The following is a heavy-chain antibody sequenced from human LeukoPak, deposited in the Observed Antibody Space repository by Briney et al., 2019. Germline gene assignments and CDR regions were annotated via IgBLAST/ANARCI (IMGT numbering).Heavy chain of an antibody. V-gene: IGHV4-59*01. CDR2: IYYSGST. D-gene: IGHD3-3*01. CDR3: ARGPDFGHYFDY. CDR1: GGSISSYY. J-gene: IGHJ4*02. Sequence: SETLSLTCTVSGGSISSYYWSWIRQPPGKGLEWIGYIYYSGSTNYNPSLKGRVTISVDTSKNQFSLKLSSVTAADTAVYYCARGPDFGHYFDYWGQGTLVTVSS.